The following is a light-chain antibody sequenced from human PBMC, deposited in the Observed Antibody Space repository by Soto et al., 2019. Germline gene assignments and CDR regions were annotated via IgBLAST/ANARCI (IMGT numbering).Light chain of an antibody. CDR2: AAS. CDR1: QSISSY. Sequence: DIQMTQSPSSLSASVGDRVTITCRASQSISSYLNWYQQKPGKAPKLLIYAASSLQSGVPSRFSGSGSGTEFTLTINSLQPDDLATYYCQETNYYVFGQGTQLEIK. V-gene: IGKV1-39*01. CDR3: QETNYYV. J-gene: IGKJ2*01.